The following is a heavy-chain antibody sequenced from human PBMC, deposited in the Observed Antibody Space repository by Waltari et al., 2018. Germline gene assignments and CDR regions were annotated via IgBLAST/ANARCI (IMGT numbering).Heavy chain of an antibody. D-gene: IGHD3-10*01. CDR1: GFHFSNYA. J-gene: IGHJ4*02. V-gene: IGHV3-23*01. Sequence: EVQLLESGGAFVRPGGSLSLSCAASGFHFSNYALTWVRQAPGKGLEWVASINFSGGNTVYADSVKGRSNIARDNSKNTLSIQLDSLRLDDTAVYFCARVNRESLIRGATIDSWGQGTRVTVSS. CDR3: ARVNRESLIRGATIDS. CDR2: INFSGGNT.